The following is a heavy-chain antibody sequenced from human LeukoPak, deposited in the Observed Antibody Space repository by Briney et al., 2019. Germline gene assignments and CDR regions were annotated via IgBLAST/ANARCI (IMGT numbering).Heavy chain of an antibody. CDR1: GFTFSSYW. D-gene: IGHD2-21*01. J-gene: IGHJ4*02. CDR3: ARAAYCGGDCYLYYFDY. V-gene: IGHV3-7*01. Sequence: GGSLRLSCAASGFTFSSYWMSWVRQAPGKGLEWVANIKQDGSEKYYVDSVKGRFTISRDNAKNSLYLQMNSLRAEDTAVYYCARAAYCGGDCYLYYFDYWGQGTLVTVSS. CDR2: IKQDGSEK.